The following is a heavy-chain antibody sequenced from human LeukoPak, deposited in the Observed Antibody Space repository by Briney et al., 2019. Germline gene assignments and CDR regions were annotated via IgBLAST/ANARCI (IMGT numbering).Heavy chain of an antibody. CDR2: INPNSGGT. J-gene: IGHJ4*02. D-gene: IGHD5-18*01. Sequence: ASVKVSCKASGYTFTGYYMHWVRQAPGQELEWMGWINPNSGGTNYAQKFQGRVTMTRDTSISTAYMELSRLRSDDTAVYYCARDAGERYSYGSAVDYWGQGTLVTVSS. CDR3: ARDAGERYSYGSAVDY. CDR1: GYTFTGYY. V-gene: IGHV1-2*02.